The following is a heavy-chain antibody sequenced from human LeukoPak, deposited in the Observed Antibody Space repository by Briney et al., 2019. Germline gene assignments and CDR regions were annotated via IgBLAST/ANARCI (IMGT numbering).Heavy chain of an antibody. Sequence: ASVKVSCKASGYTFTGYYMHWVRQAPGQGLEWMGWINPNSGGTNYAQKFQGRVTMTRDTSISTAYMGLSRLRSDDTAVYYCARLELGSCSGGSCPNDYWGQGTLVTVSS. J-gene: IGHJ4*02. CDR2: INPNSGGT. CDR3: ARLELGSCSGGSCPNDY. D-gene: IGHD2-15*01. CDR1: GYTFTGYY. V-gene: IGHV1-2*02.